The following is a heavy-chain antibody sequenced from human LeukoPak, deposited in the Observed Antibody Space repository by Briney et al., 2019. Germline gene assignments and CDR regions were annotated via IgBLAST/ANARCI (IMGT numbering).Heavy chain of an antibody. CDR1: GFTFSSYS. D-gene: IGHD6-13*01. CDR2: IRSSSSYI. J-gene: IGHJ5*02. Sequence: PGGSLRLSCAASGFTFSSYSMNWVRQAPGKGLEWIPSIRSSSSYIYYADSVKGRFTISRDNAKNSLYLQMNSLRAEDTAVYYCARSMSGYSICWPNWFDPWGQGTLVTVSA. CDR3: ARSMSGYSICWPNWFDP. V-gene: IGHV3-21*01.